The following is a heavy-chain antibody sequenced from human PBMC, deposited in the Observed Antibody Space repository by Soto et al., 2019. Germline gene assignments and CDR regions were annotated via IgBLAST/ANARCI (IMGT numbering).Heavy chain of an antibody. CDR3: AMAGLSTSSAGANLFTP. Sequence: PSETLSLTCTVSGGSISSGGYYWSWMRQHPGKGLEGIGNIYYSGSTYLNPSLRSRLTISVDTTKNQFSLQLSSVTAADTALYYCAMAGLSTSSAGANLFTPWGQGTRATAS. CDR1: GGSISSGGYY. D-gene: IGHD6-6*01. V-gene: IGHV4-31*03. CDR2: IYYSGST. J-gene: IGHJ5*02.